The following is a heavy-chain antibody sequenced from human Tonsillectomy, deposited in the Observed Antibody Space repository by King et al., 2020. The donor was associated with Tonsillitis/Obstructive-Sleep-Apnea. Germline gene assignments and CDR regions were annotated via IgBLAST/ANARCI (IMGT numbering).Heavy chain of an antibody. CDR2: INDGGLST. J-gene: IGHJ1*01. CDR3: AKNWGQWVTTANEYFQH. CDR1: GFTFRNYA. V-gene: IGHV3-23*04. D-gene: IGHD1-1*01. Sequence: VQLVESGGGLVQPGGSLRLSCAASGFTFRNYAMSWVRQAPGKGLEWVSAINDGGLSTYYADFVKGRFTISRDNSKNTLYLQMNSLRAEDTAVYYCAKNWGQWVTTANEYFQHWGQGTLVTVSS.